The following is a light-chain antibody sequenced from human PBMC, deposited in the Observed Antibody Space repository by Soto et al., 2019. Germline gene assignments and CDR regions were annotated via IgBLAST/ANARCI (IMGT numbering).Light chain of an antibody. CDR1: PSNIGAGFD. CDR3: QSYDTSLSGAWV. CDR2: GTT. J-gene: IGLJ3*02. V-gene: IGLV1-40*01. Sequence: QSLLTQPPSVSGAPGQRITISCTGSPSNIGAGFDVHWYQQFPGTAPKLLIYGTTSRPSGVPDRFSGSQSGTSASLAITGLQAGDEADYYCQSYDTSLSGAWVFGGGTKVTVL.